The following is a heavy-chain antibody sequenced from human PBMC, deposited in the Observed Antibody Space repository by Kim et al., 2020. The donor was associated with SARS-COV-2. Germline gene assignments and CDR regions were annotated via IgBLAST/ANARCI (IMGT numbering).Heavy chain of an antibody. D-gene: IGHD4-17*01. V-gene: IGHV1-69*13. Sequence: SVKVSCKASGCTFSSYAISWVRQAPGQGLEWMGWIIPIFGTANYAQKFQGRVTITADESTSTAYMELSSLRSEDTAVYYCARSRRHYDYGDYVDAFDIWGQGTMVTVSS. CDR1: GCTFSSYA. J-gene: IGHJ3*02. CDR2: IIPIFGTA. CDR3: ARSRRHYDYGDYVDAFDI.